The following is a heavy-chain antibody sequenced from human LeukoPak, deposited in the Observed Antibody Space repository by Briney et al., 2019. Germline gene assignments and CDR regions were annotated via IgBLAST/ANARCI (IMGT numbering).Heavy chain of an antibody. CDR3: ASLFSGYCSSTSCPSDY. CDR2: ISAYNGNT. CDR1: GYTFTSYG. D-gene: IGHD2-2*01. V-gene: IGHV1-18*01. Sequence: ASVKVSCKASGYTFTSYGISWVRQAPGQGLEWMGWISAYNGNTNYAQKLQGRVTMTTDTSTSTAYMELRSLMSDDTAVYYCASLFSGYCSSTSCPSDYWGQGTLVTVSS. J-gene: IGHJ4*02.